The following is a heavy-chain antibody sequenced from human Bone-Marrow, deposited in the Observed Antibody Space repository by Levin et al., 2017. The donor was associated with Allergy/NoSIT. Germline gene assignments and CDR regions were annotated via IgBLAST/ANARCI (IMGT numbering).Heavy chain of an antibody. CDR1: GFTFSSYG. CDR3: AKDLLVATNEPDFDY. J-gene: IGHJ4*02. Sequence: GGSLRLSCAASGFTFSSYGMHWVRQAPGKGLEWVAVISYDGSNKYYADSVKGRFTISRDNSKNTLYLQMNSLRAEDTAVYYCAKDLLVATNEPDFDYWGQGTLVTVSS. D-gene: IGHD5-12*01. CDR2: ISYDGSNK. V-gene: IGHV3-30*18.